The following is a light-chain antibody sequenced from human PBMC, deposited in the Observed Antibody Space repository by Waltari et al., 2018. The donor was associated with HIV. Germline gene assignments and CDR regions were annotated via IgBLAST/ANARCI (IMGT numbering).Light chain of an antibody. CDR3: QQYYSTPRT. J-gene: IGKJ1*01. Sequence: VMTQSPASVAVSLAERDTITCNSTHSVLYSSNKKNYLAWYQQKPGQPPKLLTRWASTRASGVPDRFSGGGSGTHFTLTITSLQAEDVAVYYCQQYYSTPRTFGQGTTVEVK. CDR2: WAS. V-gene: IGKV4-1*01. CDR1: HSVLYSSNKKNY.